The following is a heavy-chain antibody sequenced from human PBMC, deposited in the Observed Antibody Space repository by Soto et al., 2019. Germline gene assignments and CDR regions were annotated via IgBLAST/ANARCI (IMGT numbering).Heavy chain of an antibody. V-gene: IGHV4-59*01. J-gene: IGHJ3*02. CDR3: AREDFRDGLDI. CDR2: MYSSEST. CDR1: GASISYYY. Sequence: SETLSLTCVVSGASISYYYWSWIRQPPGKGLEWIGYMYSSESTNYNPSLKSRVTISIDTFKKQFSLNLSSVTAADTAVYYCAREDFRDGLDIWGQGTMVTVSS.